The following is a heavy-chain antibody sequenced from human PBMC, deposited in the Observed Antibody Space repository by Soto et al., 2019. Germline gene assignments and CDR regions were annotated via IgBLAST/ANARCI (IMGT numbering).Heavy chain of an antibody. D-gene: IGHD6-13*01. J-gene: IGHJ4*02. Sequence: PSETLSLTCTVSGRSISSYYWSWIRQPPGKGLEWIGYIYYSGSTNYNPSLKSRVTISVDTSKNQFSLKLSSVTAADTAVYYCARVGSSWANPFDYWGQGTLVTVSS. V-gene: IGHV4-59*01. CDR3: ARVGSSWANPFDY. CDR1: GRSISSYY. CDR2: IYYSGST.